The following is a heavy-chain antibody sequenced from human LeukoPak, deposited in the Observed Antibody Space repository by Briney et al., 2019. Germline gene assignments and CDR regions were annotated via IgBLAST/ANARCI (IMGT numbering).Heavy chain of an antibody. CDR2: ISGSGGST. J-gene: IGHJ4*02. CDR1: GFTFSSYA. Sequence: GGSLRLSCAASGFTFSSYAMSWVRQAPGEGLEWVSAISGSGGSTYYADSVKGRFTISRDNSKNTLYLQMNSLRAEDTAVYYCASHWMVRGPFDYWGQGTLVTVSS. V-gene: IGHV3-23*01. D-gene: IGHD3-10*01. CDR3: ASHWMVRGPFDY.